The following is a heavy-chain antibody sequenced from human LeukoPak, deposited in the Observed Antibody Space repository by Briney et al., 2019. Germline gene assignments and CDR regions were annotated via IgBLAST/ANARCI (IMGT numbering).Heavy chain of an antibody. J-gene: IGHJ4*02. CDR2: IRYDGSNK. V-gene: IGHV3-30*02. CDR1: GYTFSHYA. CDR3: AKEPSYSGSYFDY. Sequence: GGSLRLSCVASGYTFSHYAIHWVRQAPGKGLEWVAFIRYDGSNKYYADSVKGRFTISRDNSKNTLYLQMNSLRAEDTAVYYCAKEPSYSGSYFDYWGQGTLVTVSS. D-gene: IGHD1-26*01.